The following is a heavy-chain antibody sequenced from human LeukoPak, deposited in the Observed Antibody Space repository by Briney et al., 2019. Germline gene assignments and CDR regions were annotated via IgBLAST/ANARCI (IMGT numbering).Heavy chain of an antibody. V-gene: IGHV4-34*01. J-gene: IGHJ4*02. CDR1: GGSFSGYY. CDR2: INHSGST. CDR3: ARGGRYRSGGSCYSRFLVDY. Sequence: PSETLSLTCAVYGGSFSGYYWSWIRQPPGKGLEWIGEINHSGSTNYNPSLKSRVTISVDTSKNQFSLKLSSVTAADTAVYYCARGGRYRSGGSCYSRFLVDYWGQGTLVTVSS. D-gene: IGHD2-15*01.